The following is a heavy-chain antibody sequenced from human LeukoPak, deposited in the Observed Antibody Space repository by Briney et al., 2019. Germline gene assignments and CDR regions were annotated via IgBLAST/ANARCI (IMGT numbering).Heavy chain of an antibody. V-gene: IGHV5-51*01. J-gene: IGHJ3*02. CDR2: IYPGDSDT. Sequence: GESLKISCKGSGYSFTSYWIGWVRQMPGKGLEWMGIIYPGDSDTRYSPSFQGQVTISADKSISTAYLRWSSLKASDTAMYYCARQYYYDSSGYFTDYDAFDIWGQGTMVTVSS. CDR3: ARQYYYDSSGYFTDYDAFDI. D-gene: IGHD3-22*01. CDR1: GYSFTSYW.